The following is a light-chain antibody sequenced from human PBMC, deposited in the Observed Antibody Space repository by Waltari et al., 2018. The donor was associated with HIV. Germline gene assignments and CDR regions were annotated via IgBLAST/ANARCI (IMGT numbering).Light chain of an antibody. J-gene: IGLJ3*02. Sequence: YVMTQPSSLSVAPGETATISCGANNIGSQSVHWYQQRPGQAPVLVSSDDSDRPSEIPERVAGSNSGKTATLTISGVEAGDEADYYCQVWDSTSDHPAFGGGTKLTVL. CDR3: QVWDSTSDHPA. V-gene: IGLV3-21*01. CDR2: DDS. CDR1: NIGSQS.